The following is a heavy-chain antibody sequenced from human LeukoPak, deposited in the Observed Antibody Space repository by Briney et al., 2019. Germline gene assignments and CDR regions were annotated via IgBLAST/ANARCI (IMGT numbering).Heavy chain of an antibody. J-gene: IGHJ3*02. CDR3: ARRGYFDGSGSSFDAFDI. CDR1: GYSFTSYW. Sequence: GASLQISCKGSGYSFTSYWIGWVRQMPGNGLEWLGIIYPGDSATRYSPSFQGQVTISADKSTSTAYLQWSSLNASDTAMYYCARRGYFDGSGSSFDAFDIWGQGTMVTVSS. V-gene: IGHV5-51*01. CDR2: IYPGDSAT. D-gene: IGHD3-10*01.